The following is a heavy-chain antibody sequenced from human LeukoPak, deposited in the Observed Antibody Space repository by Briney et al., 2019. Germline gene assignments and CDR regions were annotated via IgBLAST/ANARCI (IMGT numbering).Heavy chain of an antibody. D-gene: IGHD5-18*01. CDR1: GFTFDDYA. V-gene: IGHV3-9*01. J-gene: IGHJ4*02. CDR2: ISWNSGSI. CDR3: VFPVATIPACDTAMARPY. Sequence: GGSLRLSCAASGFTFDDYAMHWVRQAPGKGLEWVSGISWNSGSIGYADSVKGRFTISRDNAKTSLYLQMNSLRAEDTALYYCVFPVATIPACDTAMARPYWGQGTLVTVSS.